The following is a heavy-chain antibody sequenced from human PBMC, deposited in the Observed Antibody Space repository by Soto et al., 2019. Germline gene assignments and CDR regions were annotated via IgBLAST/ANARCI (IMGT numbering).Heavy chain of an antibody. CDR3: ARDRYYDFWSGYPFYYYYYGMDV. Sequence: SVKVSCKASGYTFSSYAISWVRQAPGQGLEWMGGIIPIFGTANYAQKFQGRVTITADESTSTAYMELSSLRSEDTAVYYCARDRYYDFWSGYPFYYYYYGMDVWGQGTTVTVSS. D-gene: IGHD3-3*01. CDR1: GYTFSSYA. J-gene: IGHJ6*02. V-gene: IGHV1-69*13. CDR2: IIPIFGTA.